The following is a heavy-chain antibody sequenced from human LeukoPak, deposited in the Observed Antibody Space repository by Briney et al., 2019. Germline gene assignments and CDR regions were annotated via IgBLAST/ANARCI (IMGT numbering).Heavy chain of an antibody. CDR2: INEDGSEK. V-gene: IGHV3-7*01. CDR3: TRDSGRFRLDY. D-gene: IGHD6-19*01. Sequence: SGGSLRLSCAASGFTFSTSWMNWVRQAPGKGLEWVASINEDGSEKYYVDSVKGRLTVSRDNAKNSLYLQMNSLRVEDTAVYYCTRDSGRFRLDYWGQGILVTVSS. J-gene: IGHJ4*02. CDR1: GFTFSTSW.